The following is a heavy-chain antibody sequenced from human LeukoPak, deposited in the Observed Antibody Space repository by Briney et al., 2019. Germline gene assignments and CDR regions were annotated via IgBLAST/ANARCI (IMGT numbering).Heavy chain of an antibody. CDR3: ARHRDYHILNGYIDY. D-gene: IGHD3-9*01. CDR2: IYYSGST. V-gene: IGHV4-39*01. Sequence: SETLSLTCTVSGGSISSSSYYWGWIRQPPGKGLEWIGSIYYSGSTYYNPSLKSRVTISVDTSKNQFSLKLSSVTAADTAVYYCARHRDYHILNGYIDYWGQGTLVTVSS. J-gene: IGHJ4*02. CDR1: GGSISSSSYY.